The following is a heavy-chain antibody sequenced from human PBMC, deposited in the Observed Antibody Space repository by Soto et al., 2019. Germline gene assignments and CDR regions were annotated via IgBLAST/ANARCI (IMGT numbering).Heavy chain of an antibody. CDR2: IGHDSVNK. J-gene: IGHJ4*02. Sequence: QVRLVESGGGVVQPGRSRRLSCAASGFAFGNYPMHWVRQAPAKGPEWVTVIGHDSVNKYYADSVRGRFTISRDDSKNTLYLEMNSLRVEDSAVYYCARDPVPGVPDYFDRWGQGTLVTVSS. V-gene: IGHV3-30*04. CDR1: GFAFGNYP. CDR3: ARDPVPGVPDYFDR. D-gene: IGHD2-8*01.